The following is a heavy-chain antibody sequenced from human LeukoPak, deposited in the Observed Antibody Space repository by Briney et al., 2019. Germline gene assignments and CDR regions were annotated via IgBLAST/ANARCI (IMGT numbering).Heavy chain of an antibody. V-gene: IGHV3-23*01. CDR1: GFTFSSYA. CDR2: ISGSGGST. J-gene: IGHJ5*02. Sequence: QTGGSLRLSCAASGFTFSSYAMSWVRQAPGKGLEWVSAISGSGGSTYYADSVKGRFTISRDNSKNTLYLQINSLRAEDTAVYYCQTYYYDSSGLRPYNWFDPWGQGTLVTVSS. D-gene: IGHD3-22*01. CDR3: QTYYYDSSGLRPYNWFDP.